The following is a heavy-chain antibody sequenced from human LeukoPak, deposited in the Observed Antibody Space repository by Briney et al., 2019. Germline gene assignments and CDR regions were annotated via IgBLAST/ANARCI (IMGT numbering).Heavy chain of an antibody. J-gene: IGHJ4*02. V-gene: IGHV4-30-2*01. Sequence: KASQTLSLTCAVSGASISSSESSWSWIRQPPGKDLEWIGYIYQSGNTYYNPSLQSRVTISVDRSKNQFSLNLNSVTAADTAVYYCARRGGYDRFDYWGQGILVTVSS. CDR1: GASISSSESS. D-gene: IGHD5-12*01. CDR3: ARRGGYDRFDY. CDR2: IYQSGNT.